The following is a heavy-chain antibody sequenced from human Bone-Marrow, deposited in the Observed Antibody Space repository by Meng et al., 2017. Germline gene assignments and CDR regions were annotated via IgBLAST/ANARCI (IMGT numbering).Heavy chain of an antibody. CDR3: ARGPTTMAHDFDY. CDR2: INHSGST. Sequence: VQLQQSGAGLLKPSETLASTGVVSGGSFSDYYWSWIRQPPGKGLEWIGEINHSGSTNYNPSLEGRATISVDTSQNNLSLRLSSVTAADSAVYYCARGPTTMAHDFDYWGQGTLVTVSS. V-gene: IGHV4-34*01. D-gene: IGHD4-11*01. J-gene: IGHJ4*02. CDR1: GGSFSDYY.